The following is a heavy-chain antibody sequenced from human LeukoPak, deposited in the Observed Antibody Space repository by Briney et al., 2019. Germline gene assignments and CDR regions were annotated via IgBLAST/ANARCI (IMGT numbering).Heavy chain of an antibody. V-gene: IGHV3-23*01. D-gene: IGHD1-1*01. CDR1: GFTFSSYG. CDR3: AKDRWTEVDAFDI. CDR2: ISGSGGST. Sequence: GGTLRLSCAASGFTFSSYGMSWVRQAPGKGLEWVSAISGSGGSTYYADSVKGRFTISRDNSKNTLYLQMNSLRAEDTAVYYCAKDRWTEVDAFDIWGQGTMVTVSS. J-gene: IGHJ3*02.